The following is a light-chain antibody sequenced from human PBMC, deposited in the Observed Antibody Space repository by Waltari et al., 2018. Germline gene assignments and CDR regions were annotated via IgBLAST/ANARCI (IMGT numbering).Light chain of an antibody. CDR2: DAS. CDR1: PSVGSY. Sequence: EIVLTQSPATLSLSPGERAILSCRASPSVGSYLAWYQHKPGQAPRLLIYDASNRDTGVPARFSGSGSGTDFTLTISSLEPEDFAVYYCQQRSIWPPITFGQGTILDIK. V-gene: IGKV3-11*01. CDR3: QQRSIWPPIT. J-gene: IGKJ5*01.